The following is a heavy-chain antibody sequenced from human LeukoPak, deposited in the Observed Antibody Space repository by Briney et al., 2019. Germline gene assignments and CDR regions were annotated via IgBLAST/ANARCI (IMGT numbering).Heavy chain of an antibody. CDR1: GFTFSSYG. D-gene: IGHD3-16*02. CDR3: AREGLGPLIGGLWGTYRREYYFDY. Sequence: PGRSLRLSCAASGFTFSSYGMHWVRQAPGKGLEWVAVISNDGSNKYYADSVNGRFTISRDNSKNTLYVQMNSLRAEDTAVYYCAREGLGPLIGGLWGTYRREYYFDYWGQGTLVTVSS. CDR2: ISNDGSNK. J-gene: IGHJ4*02. V-gene: IGHV3-30*03.